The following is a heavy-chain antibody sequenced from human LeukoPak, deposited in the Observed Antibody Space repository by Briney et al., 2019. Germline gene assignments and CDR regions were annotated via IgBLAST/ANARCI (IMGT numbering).Heavy chain of an antibody. CDR1: GFTFSSYG. J-gene: IGHJ4*02. CDR2: ISYDGSNK. D-gene: IGHD6-19*01. CDR3: AREGREWLSVGIDY. V-gene: IGHV3-30*03. Sequence: GGSLRLSCAASGFTFSSYGMHWVRQAPGKGLEWVAVISYDGSNKYYADSVKGRFTISRDNSENTLYLQMNSLITEDTAVYYCAREGREWLSVGIDYWGQGTLVTVSS.